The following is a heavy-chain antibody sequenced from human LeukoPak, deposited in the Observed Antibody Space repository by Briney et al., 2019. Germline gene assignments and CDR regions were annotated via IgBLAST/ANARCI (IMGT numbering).Heavy chain of an antibody. V-gene: IGHV4-39*07. J-gene: IGHJ5*02. D-gene: IGHD6-6*01. CDR3: ARGRGIAARPRSVRFDP. CDR1: GGSISSSSYY. Sequence: SETLSLTCTVSGGSISSSSYYWGWIRQPPGKGLEWIGSIYYSGSTYYNPSLKSRVTISVDTSKNQFSLKLSSVTAADTAVYYCARGRGIAARPRSVRFDPWGQGTLVTVSS. CDR2: IYYSGST.